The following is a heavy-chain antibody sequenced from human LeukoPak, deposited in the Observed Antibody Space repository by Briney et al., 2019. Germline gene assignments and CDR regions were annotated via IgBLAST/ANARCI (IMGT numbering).Heavy chain of an antibody. CDR1: GFTFSSYG. CDR2: IWYDGSNK. CDR3: ARDSRIAACVNWFDP. J-gene: IGHJ5*02. Sequence: PGGSLRLSCAASGFTFSSYGMHWVRQAPGKGLEWVAVIWYDGSNKYYADSVKGRFTISRDNSKNTLYLQMNSLRAEDTAVYYCARDSRIAACVNWFDPWGQGTLVTVSS. V-gene: IGHV3-33*01. D-gene: IGHD6-6*01.